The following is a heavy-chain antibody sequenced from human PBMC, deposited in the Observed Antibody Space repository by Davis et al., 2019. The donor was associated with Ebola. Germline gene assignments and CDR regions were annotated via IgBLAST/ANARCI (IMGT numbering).Heavy chain of an antibody. CDR2: IYAGDSDS. Sequence: PGGSLRLSCKGSGYGFADYWIAWVRQTPGKGLAWMGIIYAGDSDSRYSPSFEGQVIISVDRSINTAYLQWRSRRASDTAIYYCARQESLYGWSDYWGQGTLVTVSS. CDR1: GYGFADYW. D-gene: IGHD2-8*01. CDR3: ARQESLYGWSDY. J-gene: IGHJ4*02. V-gene: IGHV5-51*01.